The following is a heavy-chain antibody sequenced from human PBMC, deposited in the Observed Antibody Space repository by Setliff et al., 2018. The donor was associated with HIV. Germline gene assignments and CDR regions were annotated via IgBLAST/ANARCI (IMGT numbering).Heavy chain of an antibody. CDR3: ASLWGSSWGAYYYYGMDV. J-gene: IGHJ6*02. Sequence: SETLSLTCTVSGGSISSTTYWWGWIRQPPGKGLEWIGTIYYNGNTFYDPSLKSRVTISVDTSKNQFSLKLSSVTAADTAVYYCASLWGSSWGAYYYYGMDVWGQGTTVTVSS. CDR2: IYYNGNT. D-gene: IGHD6-13*01. V-gene: IGHV4-39*07. CDR1: GGSISSTTYW.